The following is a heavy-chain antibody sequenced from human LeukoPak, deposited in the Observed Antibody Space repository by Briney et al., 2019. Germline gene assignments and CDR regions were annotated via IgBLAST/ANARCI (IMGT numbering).Heavy chain of an antibody. CDR2: ISGSGGST. Sequence: GGSLRLSCAASGFTFSTYNMNWVRQAPGKGLEWVSAISGSGGSTYYADSVKGRFTISRDNSKNTLYLQMNSLRAEDTAVYYCAKDLKLLEWLLYSRYFDYWGQGTLVTVSS. J-gene: IGHJ4*02. CDR3: AKDLKLLEWLLYSRYFDY. CDR1: GFTFSTYN. D-gene: IGHD3-3*01. V-gene: IGHV3-23*01.